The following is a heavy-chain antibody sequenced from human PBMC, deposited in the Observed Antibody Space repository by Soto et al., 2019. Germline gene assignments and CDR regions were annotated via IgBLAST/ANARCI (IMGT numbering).Heavy chain of an antibody. V-gene: IGHV3-20*01. CDR1: GFTFDDYG. Sequence: GGSLRLSCAASGFTFDDYGMSWVRQAPGKGLEWVSGINWNGGSTGYADSVKGRFTISRDNAKNSLYLQMNSLRAEDTALYHCARGSLSGYDSDYWGQGTLVTVSS. D-gene: IGHD5-12*01. CDR2: INWNGGST. J-gene: IGHJ4*02. CDR3: ARGSLSGYDSDY.